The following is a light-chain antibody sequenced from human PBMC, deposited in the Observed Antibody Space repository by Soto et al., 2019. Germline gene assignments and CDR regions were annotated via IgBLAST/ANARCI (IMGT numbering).Light chain of an antibody. J-gene: IGKJ2*01. CDR3: KQFRLTPYT. CDR2: WAS. V-gene: IGKV4-1*01. CDR1: QSVLFSSNNKNY. Sequence: DIVMTQSPDSLAVSLGERATINCKSSQSVLFSSNNKNYLAWYQQKPGQPPKLLIYWASTRESGVPNRFSGSGSETDFTLTISSLQAEDVAVYYCKQFRLTPYTFGQGTKLQIK.